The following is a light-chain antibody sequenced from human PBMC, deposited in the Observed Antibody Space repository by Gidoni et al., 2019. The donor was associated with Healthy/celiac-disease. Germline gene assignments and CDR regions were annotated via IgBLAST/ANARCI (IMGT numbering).Light chain of an antibody. V-gene: IGKV3-20*01. CDR1: QSVSSSY. Sequence: ELVLTQSPGTLSLSPGERATLSCRASQSVSSSYLAWYQQKPGQAPRLLIYCASSRATGIPDRFSGSGSGTDFTLTISRLEPEDFAVYYCQQYGSSLITFGQGTRLEIK. CDR3: QQYGSSLIT. J-gene: IGKJ5*01. CDR2: CAS.